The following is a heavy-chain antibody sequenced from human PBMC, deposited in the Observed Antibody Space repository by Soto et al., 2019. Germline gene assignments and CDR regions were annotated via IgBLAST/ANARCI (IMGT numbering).Heavy chain of an antibody. CDR3: VRIGSMTMAATLKTPFEI. D-gene: IGHD2-15*01. CDR2: INPKTGDT. Sequence: QVQLVQSGAEVKKPGASMKVSCKASGYIFTGHFMHWVRLAPGQGLEWMGWINPKTGDTGYAQKFQGRVTLTTDTSINTADMDLNSLISDDTAVYYCVRIGSMTMAATLKTPFEIRGQGMMVTVSS. J-gene: IGHJ3*02. V-gene: IGHV1-2*02. CDR1: GYIFTGHF.